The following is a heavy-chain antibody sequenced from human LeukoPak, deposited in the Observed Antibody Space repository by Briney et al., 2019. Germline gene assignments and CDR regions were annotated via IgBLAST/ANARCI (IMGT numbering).Heavy chain of an antibody. Sequence: SETLSLTCTVSGGSISSSSYYWGWIRQPPGKGLEWIGSIYYSGSTYYNPSLKSRVTISVDTSKNQFSLKLSSVTAADTAVYYCARRSHSGTYYGSDAFDIWGQGTMVTVPS. D-gene: IGHD1-26*01. J-gene: IGHJ3*02. CDR3: ARRSHSGTYYGSDAFDI. CDR1: GGSISSSSYY. V-gene: IGHV4-39*01. CDR2: IYYSGST.